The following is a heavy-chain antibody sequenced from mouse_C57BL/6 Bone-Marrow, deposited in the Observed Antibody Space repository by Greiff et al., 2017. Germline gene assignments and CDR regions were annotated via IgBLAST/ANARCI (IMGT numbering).Heavy chain of an antibody. CDR1: GFTFSSYG. CDR3: ARQALRSGDY. V-gene: IGHV5-6*01. CDR2: ISSGGSYT. Sequence: EVHLVESGGDLVKPGGSLKLSCAASGFTFSSYGMSWVRPTPDKRLEWVATISSGGSYTYYPDSVKGLFTLSRDNAKNTLYLQISSLTSEDTAMYYCARQALRSGDYWGQGTSVTVSA. J-gene: IGHJ4*01.